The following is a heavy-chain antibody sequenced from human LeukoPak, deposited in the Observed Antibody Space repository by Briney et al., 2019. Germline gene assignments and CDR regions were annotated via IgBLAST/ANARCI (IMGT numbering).Heavy chain of an antibody. Sequence: GGSLRLSCAASGFTFSSYWMHWVRQAPGKGLVWVSRINSDGSSTSYADSVKGRFTISRDNAKNTLYLQMNSLRAEDTAVYYCARGRGNRDAFDIWGQGTMVTVSS. J-gene: IGHJ3*02. CDR1: GFTFSSYW. V-gene: IGHV3-74*01. CDR3: ARGRGNRDAFDI. CDR2: INSDGSST. D-gene: IGHD1-14*01.